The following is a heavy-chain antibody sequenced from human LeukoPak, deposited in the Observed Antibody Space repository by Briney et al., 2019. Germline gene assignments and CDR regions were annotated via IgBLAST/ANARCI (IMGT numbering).Heavy chain of an antibody. CDR3: ARDPDNSYEWGPFDP. CDR2: AYYRSKWYT. Sequence: SQTLSLTCAISGDSVSINSASWNWIRQSPSRGLEWLGRAYYRSKWYTDYAVSVQSRITINPDTSKNQFSLHLNSMTPEDTAVYYCARDPDNSYEWGPFDPWGQGTLVTVSS. D-gene: IGHD1-1*01. CDR1: GDSVSINSAS. J-gene: IGHJ5*02. V-gene: IGHV6-1*01.